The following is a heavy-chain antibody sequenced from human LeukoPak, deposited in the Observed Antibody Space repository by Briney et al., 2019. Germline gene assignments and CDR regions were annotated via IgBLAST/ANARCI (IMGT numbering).Heavy chain of an antibody. CDR1: GFTFSSYE. CDR2: ISSSGSTI. Sequence: GGSLRLSCAAAGFTFSSYEMNWVRQAPGKGLELVSYISSSGSTIYYADSVKGRFTISRDNAKNSLYLQMNSLRAEDTAVYYCARVGGLVEGIDYWGQGTLVTVSS. D-gene: IGHD3-16*01. V-gene: IGHV3-48*03. CDR3: ARVGGLVEGIDY. J-gene: IGHJ4*02.